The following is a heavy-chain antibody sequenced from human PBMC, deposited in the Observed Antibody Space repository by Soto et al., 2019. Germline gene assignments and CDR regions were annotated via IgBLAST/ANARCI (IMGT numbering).Heavy chain of an antibody. V-gene: IGHV3-23*01. CDR2: ISGSGGST. CDR1: GFTFSSYA. D-gene: IGHD2-2*01. J-gene: IGHJ4*02. CDR3: AKGSLGYCSSTSCSL. Sequence: GGSLRLSCAASGFTFSSYAMSWVRQAPGKGLEWVSAISGSGGSTYYADSVKGRFTISRDNSKNTLYLQMNSLRAEDTAVYYCAKGSLGYCSSTSCSLWGQGTLVTVSS.